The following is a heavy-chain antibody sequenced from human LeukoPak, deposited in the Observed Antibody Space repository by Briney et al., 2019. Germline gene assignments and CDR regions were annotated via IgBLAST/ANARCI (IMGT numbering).Heavy chain of an antibody. CDR1: GYPFVSYD. CDR2: MNPNSGNT. V-gene: IGHV1-8*01. CDR3: ARGAGTIYSYYYMDV. Sequence: ASVKVSCKASGYPFVSYDINWVRQGTGQGLEWLGWMNPNSGNTGYAQKFQGRVIMTRDTSTDTAYMELTSLRSEDTAVYYCARGAGTIYSYYYMDVWAKGTTVTVSS. J-gene: IGHJ6*03. D-gene: IGHD1-1*01.